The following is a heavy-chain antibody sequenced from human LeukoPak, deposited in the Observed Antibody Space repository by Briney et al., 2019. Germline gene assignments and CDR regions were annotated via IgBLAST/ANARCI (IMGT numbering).Heavy chain of an antibody. J-gene: IGHJ4*02. CDR2: ISDSSRTM. V-gene: IGHV3-48*04. Sequence: GESLRLSCAASGFSFSDYSMNWVRRAPGKGLEWISYISDSSRTMYYADSVKGRFTISRDNAKNSLYLQMSSLRVDDTALYFCASALGYDESRDYWGQGTLVTVSS. D-gene: IGHD5-12*01. CDR1: GFSFSDYS. CDR3: ASALGYDESRDY.